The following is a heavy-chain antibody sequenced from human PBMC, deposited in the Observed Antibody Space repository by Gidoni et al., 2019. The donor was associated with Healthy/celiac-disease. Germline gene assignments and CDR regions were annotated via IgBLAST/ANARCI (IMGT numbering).Heavy chain of an antibody. D-gene: IGHD3-3*01. CDR3: ARGAVLRFLEWLPTIRYYYMDV. Sequence: QVQLVQSGAEVKKPGASVKVSCKASGYTFTSYDINRARQATGQGLEWMGWMNPNSGNTGYAQKFQGRVTMTRNTSISTAYMELSSLRSEDTAVYYCARGAVLRFLEWLPTIRYYYMDVWGKGTTVTVSS. V-gene: IGHV1-8*01. CDR2: MNPNSGNT. J-gene: IGHJ6*03. CDR1: GYTFTSYD.